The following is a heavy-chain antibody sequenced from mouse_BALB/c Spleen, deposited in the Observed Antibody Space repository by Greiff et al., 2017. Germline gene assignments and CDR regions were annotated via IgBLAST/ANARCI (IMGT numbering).Heavy chain of an antibody. CDR2: IWAGGST. Sequence: VQLQESGPGLVAPSQSLSITCTVSGFSLTSYGVHWVRQPPGKGLEWLGVIWAGGSTNYNSALMSRLSISKDNSKSQVFLKMNSLQTDDTAMYYCARDRYYDYDGGYFDYWGQGTTLTVSS. CDR3: ARDRYYDYDGGYFDY. D-gene: IGHD2-4*01. V-gene: IGHV2-9*02. J-gene: IGHJ2*01. CDR1: GFSLTSYG.